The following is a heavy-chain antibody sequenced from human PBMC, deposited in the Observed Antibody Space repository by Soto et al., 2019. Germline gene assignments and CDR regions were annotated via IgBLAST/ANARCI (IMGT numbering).Heavy chain of an antibody. CDR1: AFSSHHHA. J-gene: IGHJ6*02. CDR3: TEDILPGGADV. D-gene: IGHD3-16*01. Sequence: LRLSCVASAFSSHHHAIHWVRQGPGKGLEWVSGIHWNNGATGYADPVKGRFTIFKDNVKNSVYLQMNSLRTDDTAFYYCTEDILPGGADVWGQGTTVTVSS. CDR2: IHWNNGAT. V-gene: IGHV3-9*02.